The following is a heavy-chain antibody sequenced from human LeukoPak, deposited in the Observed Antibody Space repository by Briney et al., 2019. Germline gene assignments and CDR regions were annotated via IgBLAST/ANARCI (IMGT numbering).Heavy chain of an antibody. Sequence: GGSLRLSCAASGFTFSSYDMSWVRQAPGKGLEWVSDISGSGGTIYYADSVKGRFTISRDNSKNTLYLQMNSLRAEDTAVYYCANSLITMVRGVLDYWGQGTLVTVSS. CDR1: GFTFSSYD. V-gene: IGHV3-23*01. CDR2: ISGSGGTI. CDR3: ANSLITMVRGVLDY. J-gene: IGHJ4*02. D-gene: IGHD3-10*01.